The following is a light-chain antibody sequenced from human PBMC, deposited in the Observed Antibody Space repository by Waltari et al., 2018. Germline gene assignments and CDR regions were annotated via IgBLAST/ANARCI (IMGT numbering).Light chain of an antibody. CDR2: EVD. V-gene: IGLV2-8*01. J-gene: IGLJ3*02. CDR3: SSYAGSNNLGV. CDR1: SSDVGAYHY. Sequence: QSALTQPPSASGSPGQSVSISCDGASSDVGAYHYVPWYQHHPGKAPKLIIYEVDKRPSGVPDRFSGSKSGDTASLTVSGLQAEDEADYYCSSYAGSNNLGVFGGGTKLTVL.